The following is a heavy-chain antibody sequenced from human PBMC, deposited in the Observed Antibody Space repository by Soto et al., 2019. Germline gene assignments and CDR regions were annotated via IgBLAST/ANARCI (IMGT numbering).Heavy chain of an antibody. V-gene: IGHV3-23*01. CDR2: ISGSGGST. J-gene: IGHJ6*02. D-gene: IGHD6-19*01. CDR3: AKDLGAYSSGWYYYYGMDV. Sequence: SGGSLRLSCAASGFTFSSYAMSWVRQAPGKGLEWVSAISGSGGSTYYADSVKGRFTISRDNSKNTLYLQMNSLRAEDAAVYYCAKDLGAYSSGWYYYYGMDVWGQGTTVTVSS. CDR1: GFTFSSYA.